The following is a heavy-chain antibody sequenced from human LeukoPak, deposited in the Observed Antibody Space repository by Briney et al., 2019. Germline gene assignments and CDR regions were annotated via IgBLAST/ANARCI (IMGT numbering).Heavy chain of an antibody. V-gene: IGHV1-46*01. D-gene: IGHD3-10*01. CDR2: INPTGTGT. CDR1: GYTFINNW. CDR3: ARDNSVGDIAWWFDP. Sequence: ASVKVSCKASGYTFINNWMHWVRQAPGQGLEWIGLINPTGTGTLYAQKFQGRVTMTRDMSTSTDYMELSSVRSEDTAVYYCARDNSVGDIAWWFDPWGQGTLVTVSS. J-gene: IGHJ5*02.